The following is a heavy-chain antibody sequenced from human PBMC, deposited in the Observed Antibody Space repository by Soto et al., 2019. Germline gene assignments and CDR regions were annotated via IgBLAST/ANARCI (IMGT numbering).Heavy chain of an antibody. J-gene: IGHJ5*02. V-gene: IGHV1-18*04. CDR2: ISASNGNT. Sequence: ASVKVSCKASGYTFTSYGISWVRQAPGQGLEWMGWISASNGNTNYAQKLQGRVTMTTDTSTSTAYIELRSLSSDDTSVYYCAIGISDWWSGRLTERNNWIDHWGQGTLVTVS. D-gene: IGHD3-3*01. CDR3: AIGISDWWSGRLTERNNWIDH. CDR1: GYTFTSYG.